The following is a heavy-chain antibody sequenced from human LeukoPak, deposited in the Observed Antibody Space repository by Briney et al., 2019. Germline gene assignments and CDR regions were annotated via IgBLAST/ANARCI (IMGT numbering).Heavy chain of an antibody. CDR3: AKDGPYSTRRGMDV. CDR2: ISYDGSNK. CDR1: GFTFSSYG. D-gene: IGHD6-13*01. V-gene: IGHV3-30*18. Sequence: GRSLRLSCAASGFTFSSYGMHWVRQAPGKGLEWVAVISYDGSNKYYADSVKGRFTISRGNSKNTLYLQMNSLRAEDTAVYYCAKDGPYSTRRGMDVWGQGTTVTVSS. J-gene: IGHJ6*02.